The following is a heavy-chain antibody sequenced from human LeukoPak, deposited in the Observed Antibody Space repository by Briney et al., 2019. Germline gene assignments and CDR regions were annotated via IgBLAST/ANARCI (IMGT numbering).Heavy chain of an antibody. V-gene: IGHV3-23*01. CDR1: GFTFSSYA. Sequence: GGSLRLSCAASGFTFSSYAMSWVRQAPVKGLEWVSAISGSGGSTYYADSVKGRFAISRDNSKNTLYLQMNSLRAEDTAVYYCAKQPFYCSSTSCRAFFDYWGQGTLVTVSS. D-gene: IGHD2-2*01. J-gene: IGHJ4*02. CDR3: AKQPFYCSSTSCRAFFDY. CDR2: ISGSGGST.